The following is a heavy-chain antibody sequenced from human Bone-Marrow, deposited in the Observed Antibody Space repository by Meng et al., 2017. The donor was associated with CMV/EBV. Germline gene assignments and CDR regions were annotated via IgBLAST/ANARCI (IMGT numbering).Heavy chain of an antibody. J-gene: IGHJ6*02. V-gene: IGHV3-66*01. CDR1: GFTVSTSY. D-gene: IGHD3-3*01. CDR2: IYSVGNI. CDR3: ARDVYNFWSGSYYGLDV. Sequence: GGSLRLSCAVSGFTVSTSYMSWVRQAPGKGLEWVSIIYSVGNIYYADSVKGRFTISRDNAKNSLYLQMNSLRAEDTAVYYCARDVYNFWSGSYYGLDVWGQGTTVTVSS.